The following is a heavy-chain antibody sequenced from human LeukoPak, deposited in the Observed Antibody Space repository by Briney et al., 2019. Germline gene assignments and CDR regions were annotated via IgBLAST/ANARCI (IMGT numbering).Heavy chain of an antibody. D-gene: IGHD6-13*01. CDR3: TTGLAAVRWFDP. V-gene: IGHV3-15*01. CDR2: IKSKTDGGTT. J-gene: IGHJ5*02. Sequence: GGSLRLSCAASGFTFSNAWMSWVRQAPGKGLEWVGRIKSKTDGGTTDYAAPVKGRFTISRDDSKNTLYLQMNSLKTEDTAVYYCTTGLAAVRWFDPWGQGTLVTVSS. CDR1: GFTFSNAW.